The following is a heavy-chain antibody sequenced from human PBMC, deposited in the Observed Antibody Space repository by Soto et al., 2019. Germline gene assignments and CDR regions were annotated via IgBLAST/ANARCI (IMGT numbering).Heavy chain of an antibody. CDR1: GYTFSSYC. J-gene: IGHJ3*02. CDR3: ARDIVVVPAAISRALLYATDAFDI. V-gene: IGHV1-18*01. Sequence: GGAGKVSCKASGYTFSSYCISWVRQGPGQGVGGVGWVSAYNGNTHYAQKLQGRVTMTTDTSTSTAYMELRSLRSDDTAVYYCARDIVVVPAAISRALLYATDAFDIWGQGTMVTVSS. D-gene: IGHD2-2*01. CDR2: VSAYNGNT.